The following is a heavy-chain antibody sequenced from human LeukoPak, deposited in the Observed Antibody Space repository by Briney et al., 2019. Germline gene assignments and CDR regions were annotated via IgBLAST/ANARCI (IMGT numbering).Heavy chain of an antibody. D-gene: IGHD6-13*01. CDR2: FDPEDGET. Sequence: GASVKVSCKVSGYTLTELSMHWVRQAPGKGLEWMGGFDPEDGETIYAQKFQGRVTMTEDTSTDTAYMELSSLRSEDTAVYYCATDPRIAAANGGDYWGQGTLVTVSS. J-gene: IGHJ4*02. CDR3: ATDPRIAAANGGDY. V-gene: IGHV1-24*01. CDR1: GYTLTELS.